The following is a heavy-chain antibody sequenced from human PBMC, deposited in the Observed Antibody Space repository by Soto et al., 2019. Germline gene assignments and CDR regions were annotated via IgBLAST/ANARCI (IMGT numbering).Heavy chain of an antibody. J-gene: IGHJ4*02. V-gene: IGHV3-64*02. CDR1: GFTFSSYA. CDR3: ARSGSGYEIDY. CDR2: ISSNGGST. Sequence: EVQLVESGEGLVQPGGSLRLSCAASGFTFSSYAMHWVRQAPGKGLEYVSAISSNGGSTYYGDSVKGRFTISRDNSKNTLYLQMGSLSAEDMAVYYCARSGSGYEIDYWGQGTLVTVSS. D-gene: IGHD5-12*01.